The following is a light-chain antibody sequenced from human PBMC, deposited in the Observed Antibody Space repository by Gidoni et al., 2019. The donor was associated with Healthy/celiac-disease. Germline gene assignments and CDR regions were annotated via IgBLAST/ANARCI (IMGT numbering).Light chain of an antibody. CDR3: QSYDSSNQYV. V-gene: IGLV6-57*04. CDR2: EDN. Sequence: NFMLTQPHYVSDFAGKRVTISCTRSSSSITSSYVQWYQQRPCSAPTTLIYEDNHRPSGVPDRFSGSIDGSSNSASLTISGLKTEDEADYYCQSYDSSNQYVFGTWTKFTVL. J-gene: IGLJ1*01. CDR1: SSSITSSY.